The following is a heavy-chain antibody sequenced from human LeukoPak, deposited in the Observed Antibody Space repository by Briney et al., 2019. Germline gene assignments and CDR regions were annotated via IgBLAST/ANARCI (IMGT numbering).Heavy chain of an antibody. CDR1: GFTFSSYG. Sequence: PGGSLRLSCAASGFTFSSYGMHWVRQAPGKGLEWVAFIRYDGSNKYYADSVKGRFTISRDNSKNTLYLQMNSLRAVDTAVYYCAKDNSSGYYYPDYWGQGTLVTVSS. CDR3: AKDNSSGYYYPDY. D-gene: IGHD3-22*01. CDR2: IRYDGSNK. V-gene: IGHV3-30*02. J-gene: IGHJ4*02.